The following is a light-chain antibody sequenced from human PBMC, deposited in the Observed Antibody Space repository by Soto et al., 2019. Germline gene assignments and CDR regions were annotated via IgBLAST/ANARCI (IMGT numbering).Light chain of an antibody. V-gene: IGKV1-5*01. CDR1: QSIRYW. J-gene: IGKJ1*01. CDR2: AAS. Sequence: DIRMTQYPSTLSALVGVRAPVTCRASQSIRYWLAWFQQKPGKAPKLLIYAASSLQSGVPSRFSGSGSGTEFTLTISSLQPDDFAVYYCQYYGNSPLTFGQGAKVDI. CDR3: QYYGNSPLT.